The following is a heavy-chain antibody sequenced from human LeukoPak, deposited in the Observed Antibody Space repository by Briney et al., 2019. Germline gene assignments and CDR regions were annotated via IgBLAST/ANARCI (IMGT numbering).Heavy chain of an antibody. J-gene: IGHJ5*02. CDR2: INPNSGGT. Sequence: ASVKVSCKASGYTFTGYYMHWVRQAPGQGLEWMGWINPNSGGTNYAQKFQGRVTMTRDTSISTAYMELSRLRSDDTAVYYCARASIVVVPAAMNWFDPWGQGTLVTDSS. CDR1: GYTFTGYY. V-gene: IGHV1-2*02. CDR3: ARASIVVVPAAMNWFDP. D-gene: IGHD2-2*01.